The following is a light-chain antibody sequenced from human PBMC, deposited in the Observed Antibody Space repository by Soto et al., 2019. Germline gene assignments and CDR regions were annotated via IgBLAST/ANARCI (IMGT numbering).Light chain of an antibody. Sequence: VLTQSPAPLSLSPGERATLTCRASQSVSSYLAWSQQKPGQAPRLLIYDASNRATGVPARFSGSGSGTDFTLTISSLEPEDFAVYYCHQRSNWPFTCGPGTKVDVK. V-gene: IGKV3-11*01. CDR2: DAS. CDR3: HQRSNWPFT. CDR1: QSVSSY. J-gene: IGKJ3*01.